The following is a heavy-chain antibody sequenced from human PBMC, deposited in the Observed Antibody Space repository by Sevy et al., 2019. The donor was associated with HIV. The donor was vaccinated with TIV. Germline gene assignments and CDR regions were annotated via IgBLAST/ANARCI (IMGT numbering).Heavy chain of an antibody. CDR3: VRDEIAIASHFDY. Sequence: GGSLRLSCEASGFTLSSYTMNWVRQSPEKGLEWVATFDRTDITHYADSVKGRFIISRDTAKNSLFLQMNSLRDDDTAMYFCVRDEIAIASHFDYWGRGTLVTVSS. CDR2: FDRTDIT. J-gene: IGHJ4*02. CDR1: GFTLSSYT. D-gene: IGHD2-21*01. V-gene: IGHV3-48*02.